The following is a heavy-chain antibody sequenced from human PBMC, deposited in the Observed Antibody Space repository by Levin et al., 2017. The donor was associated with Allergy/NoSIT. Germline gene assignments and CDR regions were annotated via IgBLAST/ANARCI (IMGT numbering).Heavy chain of an antibody. CDR1: GYSFTSYW. D-gene: IGHD4-23*01. CDR2: IDPSDSYT. V-gene: IGHV5-10-1*01. Sequence: KVSCKGSGYSFTSYWISWVRQMPGKGLEWMGRIDPSDSYTNYSPSFQGHVTISADKSISTAYLQWSSLKASDTAMYYCARFVGDYVGRGGYWGQGTLVTVSS. CDR3: ARFVGDYVGRGGY. J-gene: IGHJ4*02.